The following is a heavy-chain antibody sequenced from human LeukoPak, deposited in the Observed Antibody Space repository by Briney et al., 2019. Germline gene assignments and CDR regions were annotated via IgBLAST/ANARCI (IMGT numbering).Heavy chain of an antibody. Sequence: PSETLSLTCAVYGGSFSGYYWSWIRQPPGKGLEWIGEINHSGSTNYNPSLKSRVTISVDTSKNQFSLKLSSVTAADTAVYYCVSTRRPYYYYGMDVWGRGTTVTVSS. V-gene: IGHV4-34*01. CDR1: GGSFSGYY. J-gene: IGHJ6*02. CDR3: VSTRRPYYYYGMDV. CDR2: INHSGST.